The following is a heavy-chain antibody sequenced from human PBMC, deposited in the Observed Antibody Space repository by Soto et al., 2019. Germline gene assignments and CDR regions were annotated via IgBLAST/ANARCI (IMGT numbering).Heavy chain of an antibody. CDR3: ARGLRHRYYYDSSGYSRIDY. J-gene: IGHJ4*02. CDR1: GDTFTSYD. D-gene: IGHD3-22*01. CDR2: MNPNSGNT. Sequence: ASVKVSCKASGDTFTSYDINWVRQATGQGLEWMGWMNPNSGNTGYAQKFQGRVTMTRNTSISTAYMELSSLRSEDTAVYYCARGLRHRYYYDSSGYSRIDYWGQGTPVTVYS. V-gene: IGHV1-8*01.